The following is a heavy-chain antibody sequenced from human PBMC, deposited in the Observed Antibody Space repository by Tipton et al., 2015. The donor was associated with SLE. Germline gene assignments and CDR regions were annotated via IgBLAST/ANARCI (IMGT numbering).Heavy chain of an antibody. CDR1: GGSISSSSYY. J-gene: IGHJ1*01. CDR2: IYYSGST. D-gene: IGHD6-19*01. Sequence: TLSLTCTVSGGSISSSSYYWGWIRQPPGKGLEWIGRIYYSGSTYYNPSLKSRVTISVDTPKNQFSLKLSSVTAADTAVYYCARPGSSGWCDFQHWGQGTLVTVSS. V-gene: IGHV4-39*01. CDR3: ARPGSSGWCDFQH.